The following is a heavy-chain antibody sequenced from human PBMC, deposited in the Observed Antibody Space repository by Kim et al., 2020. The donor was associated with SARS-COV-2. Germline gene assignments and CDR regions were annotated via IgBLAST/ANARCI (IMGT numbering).Heavy chain of an antibody. J-gene: IGHJ3*02. V-gene: IGHV4-39*01. Sequence: SETLSLTCSASGGSITSTTYCWGWIRQPPGKGLEWIGSICYSGSATYNPSLKSPVSISVDTSNNQFSLKLSSVTAADTAVDYCARHFDYPKAFDIWCQGT. CDR1: GGSITSTTYC. D-gene: IGHD4-17*01. CDR3: ARHFDYPKAFDI. CDR2: ICYSGSA.